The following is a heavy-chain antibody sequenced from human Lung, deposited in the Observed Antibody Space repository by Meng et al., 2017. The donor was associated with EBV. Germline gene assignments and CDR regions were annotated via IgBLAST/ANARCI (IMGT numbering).Heavy chain of an antibody. V-gene: IGHV4-39*07. CDR1: GGSISSSSSY. CDR2: TYYSGSS. D-gene: IGHD3-22*01. Sequence: QLRLQESGPGLVKPSETLSLTCTVSGGSISSSSSYWGWVRQPPGKGLEWIGSTYYSGSSYYNPSLKSRVTISADTSKNQLSLKLNSVTAADTAVYYCASSDYYRSDYWGQGTLVTVSS. J-gene: IGHJ4*02. CDR3: ASSDYYRSDY.